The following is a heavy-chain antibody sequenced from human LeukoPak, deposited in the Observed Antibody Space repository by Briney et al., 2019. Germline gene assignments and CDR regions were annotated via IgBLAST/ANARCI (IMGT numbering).Heavy chain of an antibody. D-gene: IGHD2/OR15-2a*01. J-gene: IGHJ4*02. CDR2: MYYSGST. Sequence: SETLSLTCTVSGDSIRSSNFYWGWIRQSPGKGLEWIGSMYYSGSTYYNPSLKSRVTISVDTSKNQFSLKLSSVTAADTAVYYCASSMYSGVGYWGQGTLVTVSS. CDR1: GDSIRSSNFY. CDR3: ASSMYSGVGY. V-gene: IGHV4-39*07.